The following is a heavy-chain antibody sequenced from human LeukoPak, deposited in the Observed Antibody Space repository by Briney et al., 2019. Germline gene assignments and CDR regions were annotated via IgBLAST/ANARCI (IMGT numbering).Heavy chain of an antibody. CDR2: ISAYNGNT. CDR1: GYTFTSYG. Sequence: ASVKVSCKAAGYTFTSYGISWVRQAPGQGLEWMGWISAYNGNTNYTQKLQGRVTMTTDTPTSTAYMELRSLRSDDTGVYYCARWHYDSSGFDIWGQGTMVTVSS. CDR3: ARWHYDSSGFDI. D-gene: IGHD3-22*01. J-gene: IGHJ3*02. V-gene: IGHV1-18*01.